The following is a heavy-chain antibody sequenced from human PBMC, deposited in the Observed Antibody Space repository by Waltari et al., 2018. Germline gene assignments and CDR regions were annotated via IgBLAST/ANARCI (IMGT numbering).Heavy chain of an antibody. CDR2: IKRRVDSYAT. Sequence: EAQLVESGGGLTQPGESLRLSCAASAFPFSDHYMDWARQAPGKGLEWIGRIKRRVDSYATQYAASVKGRFIISRDDSTDSLYLQMNSLKTEDTAVYYCAQLGTGHWGQGTLVTVSS. CDR3: AQLGTGH. CDR1: AFPFSDHY. V-gene: IGHV3-72*01. J-gene: IGHJ1*01. D-gene: IGHD1-1*01.